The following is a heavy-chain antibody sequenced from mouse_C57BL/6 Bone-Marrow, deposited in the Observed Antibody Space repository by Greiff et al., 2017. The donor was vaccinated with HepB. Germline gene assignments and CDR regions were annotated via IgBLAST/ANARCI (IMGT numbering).Heavy chain of an antibody. Sequence: VQLQQSGAELVRPGASVKLSCTASGFNIKDDYMHWVKQRPEQGLEWIGWIDPENGDTEYASKFQGKATITADTSSNTGYLQLSSLTSEDTAVYYCTSYWVAYWGQGTLVTVSA. CDR1: GFNIKDDY. CDR2: IDPENGDT. V-gene: IGHV14-4*01. CDR3: TSYWVAY. J-gene: IGHJ3*01.